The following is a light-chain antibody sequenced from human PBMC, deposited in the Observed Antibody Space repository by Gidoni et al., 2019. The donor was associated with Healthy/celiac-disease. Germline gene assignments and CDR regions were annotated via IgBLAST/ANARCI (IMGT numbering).Light chain of an antibody. CDR2: DAS. V-gene: IGKV1-39*01. J-gene: IGKJ1*01. CDR3: QQSYSTPPRT. CDR1: QSISSY. Sequence: DLQMTQSPSSLSASVGDRVTITCRASQSISSYLNWYQQKPGKAPKLLIYDASSLQSGVPSRFSGRGSGADLTLTISSLQPEEFATYYCQQSYSTPPRTFGQGTKVEIK.